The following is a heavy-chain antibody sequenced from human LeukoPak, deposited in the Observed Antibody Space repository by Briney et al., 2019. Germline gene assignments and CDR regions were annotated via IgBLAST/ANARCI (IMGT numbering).Heavy chain of an antibody. Sequence: GGSLRLSCAASGFSFSTYSMIWVRQAPGKGLEWVAVISYDGSNKYYADSVKGRFTISRDNSKNTLYLQMNSLRAEDTAVYYCAKDVKHGYSSSWYVYWGQGTLVTVSS. V-gene: IGHV3-30*18. D-gene: IGHD6-13*01. J-gene: IGHJ4*02. CDR1: GFSFSTYS. CDR3: AKDVKHGYSSSWYVY. CDR2: ISYDGSNK.